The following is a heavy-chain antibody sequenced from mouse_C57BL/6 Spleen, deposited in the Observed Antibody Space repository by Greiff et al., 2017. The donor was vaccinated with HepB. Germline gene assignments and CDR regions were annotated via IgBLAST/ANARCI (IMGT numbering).Heavy chain of an antibody. CDR2: INPSTGGT. CDR1: GYSFTGYY. CDR3: ARGRITTVVAPYAMDY. J-gene: IGHJ4*01. V-gene: IGHV1-42*01. D-gene: IGHD1-1*01. Sequence: VQLQQSGPELVKPGASVKISCKASGYSFTGYYMNWVKQSPEKSLEWIGEINPSTGGTTYNQKFKAKATLTVDKSSSTAYMQLKSLTSEDSAVYYCARGRITTVVAPYAMDYWGQGTSVTVSS.